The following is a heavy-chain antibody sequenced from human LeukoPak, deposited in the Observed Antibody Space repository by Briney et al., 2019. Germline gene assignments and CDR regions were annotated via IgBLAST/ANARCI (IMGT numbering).Heavy chain of an antibody. CDR3: AREGPSGNWNDWYFDL. CDR1: GFTFSSYW. CDR2: LNSDGSGT. J-gene: IGHJ2*01. V-gene: IGHV3-74*01. D-gene: IGHD1-20*01. Sequence: GGSLRLSCAASGFTFSSYWMHWVRQPPGKGLVWVSRLNSDGSGTNYADSVEGRFTISRENAKNSLYLQIHSLRAGDTAVYYCAREGPSGNWNDWYFDLWGRGTLVTVSS.